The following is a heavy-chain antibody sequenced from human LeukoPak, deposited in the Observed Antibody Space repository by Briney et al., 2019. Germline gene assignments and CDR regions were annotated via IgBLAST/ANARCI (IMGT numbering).Heavy chain of an antibody. CDR2: ISSSSSYI. V-gene: IGHV3-21*01. D-gene: IGHD5-24*01. CDR1: GFTFSSCS. CDR3: RRMAASDTSDY. Sequence: GGSLRLSCAASGFTFSSCSMNWVRQAPGKGLEWVSSISSSSSYIYYADSVKGRFTISRDNAKNSLYLQMNSLRAEDTAVYYCRRMAASDTSDYWGQGTLVTVSS. J-gene: IGHJ4*02.